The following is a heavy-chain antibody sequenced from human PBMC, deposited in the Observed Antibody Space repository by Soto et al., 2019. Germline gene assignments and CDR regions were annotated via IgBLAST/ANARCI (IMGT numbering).Heavy chain of an antibody. CDR3: AGDAPPADY. V-gene: IGHV1-18*01. CDR1: GYTFTSYA. Sequence: QVQLVQSGAEVKKPGASVKVSCKASGYTFTSYAISWVRQAPGQGLEWMGWISAYNGNTNYAQKLQGRVTMTTNTSTSTADMELWSLRSDDTGVYYCAGDAPPADYWGQGTLVTVSS. CDR2: ISAYNGNT. J-gene: IGHJ4*02.